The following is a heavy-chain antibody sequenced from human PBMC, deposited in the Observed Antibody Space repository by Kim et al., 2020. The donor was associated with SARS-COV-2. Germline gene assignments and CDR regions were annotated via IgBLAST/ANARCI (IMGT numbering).Heavy chain of an antibody. J-gene: IGHJ3*02. Sequence: SETLSLTCTVSGGSISSGGYYWSWIRQHPGKGLEWIGYIYYSGSTYYNPSLKSRVTISVDTSKNQFSLKLSSVTAADTAVYYCAVTAYSSVAIWGQGTMVTVSS. V-gene: IGHV4-31*03. D-gene: IGHD6-25*01. CDR1: GGSISSGGYY. CDR3: AVTAYSSVAI. CDR2: IYYSGST.